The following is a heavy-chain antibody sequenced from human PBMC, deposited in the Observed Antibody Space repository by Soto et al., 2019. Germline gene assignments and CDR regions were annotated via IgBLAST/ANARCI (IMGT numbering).Heavy chain of an antibody. J-gene: IGHJ5*02. D-gene: IGHD5-18*01. CDR1: GYTFNNND. Sequence: GPSVKVSCKASGYTFNNNDVSWVRQATGQGLEWMGWMNPGSGDTGYAQKFQGRVTMTRDISIATAYMELNSLTSEDTAIYYCARMESFGSLNWFDPWGQGTLVTVSA. V-gene: IGHV1-8*02. CDR3: ARMESFGSLNWFDP. CDR2: MNPGSGDT.